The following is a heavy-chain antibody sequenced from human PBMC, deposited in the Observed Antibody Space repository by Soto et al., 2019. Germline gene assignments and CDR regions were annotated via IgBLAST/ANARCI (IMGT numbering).Heavy chain of an antibody. J-gene: IGHJ4*02. CDR3: ARRGGGGDSSGYYGGSASFFDY. D-gene: IGHD3-22*01. V-gene: IGHV5-51*01. Sequence: RGSKGRITNYGGGLVLQMNRKGLESVGIIYPGDSDTRYSPSFQGQVTISADKSISTAYLQWSSLKASDTAMYYCARRGGGGDSSGYYGGSASFFDYWVKGTLVIVSS. CDR1: KGRITNYG. CDR2: IYPGDSDT.